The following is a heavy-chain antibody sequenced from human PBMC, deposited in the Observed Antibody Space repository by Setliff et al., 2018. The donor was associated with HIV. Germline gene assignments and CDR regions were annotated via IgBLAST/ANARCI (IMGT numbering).Heavy chain of an antibody. CDR3: ARHVILLEWLSYFYMDV. Sequence: SETLSLTCTVSGGSISSGSYYWSWIRQPAGKGLEWIGRIYTSGSTNYNASLKSRVTISLDTSKRQLSLRLTSVTAADTAVYYCARHVILLEWLSYFYMDVWGKGATVTVSS. J-gene: IGHJ6*03. CDR1: GGSISSGSYY. V-gene: IGHV4-61*02. CDR2: IYTSGST. D-gene: IGHD6-19*01.